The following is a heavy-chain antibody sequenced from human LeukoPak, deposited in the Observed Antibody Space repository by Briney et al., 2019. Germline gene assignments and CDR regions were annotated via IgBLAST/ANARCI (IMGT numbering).Heavy chain of an antibody. D-gene: IGHD3-3*01. V-gene: IGHV1-8*03. CDR3: ATLSKRFLEWIFDY. CDR2: MNPNSGNT. CDR1: GYTFTSYD. J-gene: IGHJ4*02. Sequence: ASVKVSCKASGYTFTSYDINWVRQATGQGREWMGWMNPNSGNTGYAQKFQGRVTITRNTSISTAYMELSSLRSEDTAVYYRATLSKRFLEWIFDYWGQGTLVTVSS.